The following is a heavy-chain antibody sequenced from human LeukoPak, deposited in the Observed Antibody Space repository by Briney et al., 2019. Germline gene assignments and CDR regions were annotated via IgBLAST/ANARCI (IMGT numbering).Heavy chain of an antibody. CDR3: TGGTTVTTLDY. CDR2: IRSKADNYAT. D-gene: IGHD4-17*01. Sequence: GGSLKLSCAASGFTFSDSAIHWVRQASGKGLEWVGRIRSKADNYATEYGASVKGRFTISRDDSKNTAYLQMNSLKTEDTAVYYCTGGTTVTTLDYWGQGTLVTVSS. V-gene: IGHV3-73*01. J-gene: IGHJ4*02. CDR1: GFTFSDSA.